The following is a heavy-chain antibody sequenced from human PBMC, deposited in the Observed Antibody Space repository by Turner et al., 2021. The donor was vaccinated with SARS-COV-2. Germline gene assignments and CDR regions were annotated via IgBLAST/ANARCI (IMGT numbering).Heavy chain of an antibody. CDR1: GVPISSSNYY. D-gene: IGHD3-10*01. Sequence: QLQLQESGPGLVKPSETLSLTCTVSGVPISSSNYYWGWIRQPPGKGLGWIGSIYYSGSTYYDPSLKGRVNISVDTSKNQFSLKLSSVTAADTAVYYCAGHLNPGSYYYYYYGMDVWGQGTTVTVSS. CDR2: IYYSGST. CDR3: AGHLNPGSYYYYYYGMDV. V-gene: IGHV4-39*01. J-gene: IGHJ6*02.